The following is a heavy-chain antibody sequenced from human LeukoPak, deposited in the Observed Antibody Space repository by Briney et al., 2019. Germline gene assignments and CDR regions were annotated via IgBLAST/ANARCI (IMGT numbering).Heavy chain of an antibody. J-gene: IGHJ4*02. V-gene: IGHV3-21*01. CDR2: IIVSSSYI. D-gene: IGHD6-19*01. Sequence: GGSLRLSCAASGLMFRSYRMKWVRQAPGEGVGWVSSIIVSSSYIYYADSMKDRFTNSRDNAKNSLYLQMNSLRVEDTAVYYCARDSSGLSHGGYYFDSWGQGTLVTVSS. CDR1: GLMFRSYR. CDR3: ARDSSGLSHGGYYFDS.